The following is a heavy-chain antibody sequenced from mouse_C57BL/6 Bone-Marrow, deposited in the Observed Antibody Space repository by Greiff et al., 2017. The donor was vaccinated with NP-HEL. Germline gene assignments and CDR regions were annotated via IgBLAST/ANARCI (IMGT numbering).Heavy chain of an antibody. CDR1: GFTFSSYA. CDR3: ARDRDGYYPYWYFDV. CDR2: ISDGGSYT. Sequence: EVKLMESGGGLVKPGGSLKLSCAASGFTFSSYAMSWVRQTPEKRLEWVATISDGGSYTYYPDNVKGRFTISRDNAKNNLYLQMSHLKSEDTAMYYCARDRDGYYPYWYFDVWGTGTTVTVSS. J-gene: IGHJ1*03. D-gene: IGHD2-3*01. V-gene: IGHV5-4*01.